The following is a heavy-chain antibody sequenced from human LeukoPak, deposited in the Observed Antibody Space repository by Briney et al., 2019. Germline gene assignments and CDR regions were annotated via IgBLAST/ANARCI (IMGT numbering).Heavy chain of an antibody. V-gene: IGHV3-23*01. CDR2: LSASGGST. CDR3: AKVSGDYYYYGMDV. Sequence: GGSLRLSCAASGFTFRSYAMSWVRQAPGKGLEWVSGLSASGGSTYYADSVKGRFTISRDNSNNTLFLQMNSLRAEDTAVYYCAKVSGDYYYYGMDVWGQGTTVTVSS. CDR1: GFTFRSYA. J-gene: IGHJ6*02. D-gene: IGHD4-17*01.